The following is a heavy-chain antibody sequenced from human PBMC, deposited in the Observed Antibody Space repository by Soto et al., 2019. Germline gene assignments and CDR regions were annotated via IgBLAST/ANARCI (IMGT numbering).Heavy chain of an antibody. CDR3: AKDFSPMVTRYYFDY. D-gene: IGHD5-18*01. Sequence: EVQLLESGGGLVQPGGSLRLSCAASGFTFSSYAMSWVRQAPGKGLEWVSAISGSGGSTYYADSVKGRFTISRDNSKNTLYLQMNSLRADDTAVYYCAKDFSPMVTRYYFDYWGQGTLVTVSS. CDR2: ISGSGGST. J-gene: IGHJ4*02. CDR1: GFTFSSYA. V-gene: IGHV3-23*01.